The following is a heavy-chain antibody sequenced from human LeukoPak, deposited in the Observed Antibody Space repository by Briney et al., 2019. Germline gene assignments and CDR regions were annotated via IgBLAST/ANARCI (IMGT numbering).Heavy chain of an antibody. V-gene: IGHV4-4*09. D-gene: IGHD3-10*01. CDR1: GGSISSYY. Sequence: SETLSLTCTVSGGSISSYYWSWIRQSPGKGLEWIGHIYTSGSTNYNPSLKSRVIISVDTSKIQFSLKLISVTAADTAVYYCARYYYGSGTYHNVAFSDYWGQGTLVTVSS. CDR2: IYTSGST. CDR3: ARYYYGSGTYHNVAFSDY. J-gene: IGHJ4*02.